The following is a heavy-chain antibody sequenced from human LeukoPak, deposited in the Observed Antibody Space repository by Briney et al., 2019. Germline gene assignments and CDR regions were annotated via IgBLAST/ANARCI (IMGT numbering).Heavy chain of an antibody. V-gene: IGHV3-53*01. J-gene: IGHJ6*02. Sequence: PGGSLRLSCAASGFTVSSNYMSWVRQAPGKGLEWVSVIYSGGSTYYADSVKGRFTISRDNSKNTLYLQMNSLRAEDTAVYYCARAPYYYDSSGYYAYYYYGMDVWGQGTTVTISS. CDR1: GFTVSSNY. CDR2: IYSGGST. D-gene: IGHD3-22*01. CDR3: ARAPYYYDSSGYYAYYYYGMDV.